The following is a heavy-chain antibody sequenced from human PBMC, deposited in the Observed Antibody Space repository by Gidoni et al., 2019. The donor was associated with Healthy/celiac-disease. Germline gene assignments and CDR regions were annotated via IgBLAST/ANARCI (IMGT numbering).Heavy chain of an antibody. CDR1: GFTFSSYA. CDR2: ISGSGGST. V-gene: IGHV3-23*01. D-gene: IGHD6-19*01. J-gene: IGHJ5*02. CDR3: AKDKRGGDSSGWYPNWFDP. Sequence: EVQLLESGGGLVQPGGSLRLSCAASGFTFSSYAMSWVRQAPGKGLEWVSAISGSGGSTYYADSVKGRFTISRDNSKNTLYLQMNSLRAEDTAVYYCAKDKRGGDSSGWYPNWFDPWGQGTLVTVSS.